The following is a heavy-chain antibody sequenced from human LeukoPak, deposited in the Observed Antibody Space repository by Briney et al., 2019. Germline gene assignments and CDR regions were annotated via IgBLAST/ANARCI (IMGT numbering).Heavy chain of an antibody. Sequence: GGSLRLSCAASGFTFRSYWLTWVRQAPGKGLEWVANIKQDGSEKNYVDSVKGRFTISRDNAKNSLYLQMNSLRAEDTAVYYCARRGVTTGSLDYWGQGTLVTVSS. CDR1: GFTFRSYW. J-gene: IGHJ4*02. D-gene: IGHD4-17*01. V-gene: IGHV3-7*01. CDR3: ARRGVTTGSLDY. CDR2: IKQDGSEK.